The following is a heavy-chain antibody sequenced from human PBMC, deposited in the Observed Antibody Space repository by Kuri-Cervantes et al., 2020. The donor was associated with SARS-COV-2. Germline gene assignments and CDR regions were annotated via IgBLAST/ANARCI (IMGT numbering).Heavy chain of an antibody. CDR3: VRDHDFWSGYSTGPLDY. V-gene: IGHV3-21*01. D-gene: IGHD3-3*01. Sequence: GESLKISCAASGFTFSSYSMNWVRQAPGKGLEWVSSISSSSYIYYADSVKGRFTISRDNAKDSLDLQMNSLRAEDTAIYYCVRDHDFWSGYSTGPLDYWGQGTLVTVSS. J-gene: IGHJ4*02. CDR1: GFTFSSYS. CDR2: ISSSSYI.